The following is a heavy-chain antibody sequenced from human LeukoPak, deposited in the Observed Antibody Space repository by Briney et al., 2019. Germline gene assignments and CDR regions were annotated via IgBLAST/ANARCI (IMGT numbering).Heavy chain of an antibody. V-gene: IGHV4-61*02. CDR2: IYTSGST. D-gene: IGHD3-22*01. J-gene: IGHJ4*02. CDR3: ARHNSGYYSF. CDR1: GGSISSGSYY. Sequence: SQTLSLTCTVSGGSISSGSYYWSWIRQPAGKGLEWIGRIYTSGSTNYNPSLKSRATISVDTSKNQFSLKLSSVTAADTAVYYCARHNSGYYSFWGQGTRVTVSS.